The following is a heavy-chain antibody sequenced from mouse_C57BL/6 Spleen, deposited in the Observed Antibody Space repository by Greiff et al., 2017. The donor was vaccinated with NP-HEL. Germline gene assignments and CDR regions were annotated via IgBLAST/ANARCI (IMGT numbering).Heavy chain of an antibody. V-gene: IGHV1-53*01. CDR1: GYTFTSYW. D-gene: IGHD1-1*01. Sequence: QVQLQQPGTELVKPGASVKLSCKASGYTFTSYWMHWVKQRPGQGLEWLGNINPSNGGTNYNEKFKSKATLTVDKSSSTAYMQLSSLTSEDSAVYYCASTGITTDVWYFDVWGTGTTVTVSS. J-gene: IGHJ1*03. CDR3: ASTGITTDVWYFDV. CDR2: INPSNGGT.